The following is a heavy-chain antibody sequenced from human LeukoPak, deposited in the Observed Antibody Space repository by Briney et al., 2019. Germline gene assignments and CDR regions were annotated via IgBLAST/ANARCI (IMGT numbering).Heavy chain of an antibody. D-gene: IGHD3-10*01. CDR3: ARESQAYYDGSGSPND. CDR2: ISCGGSNK. V-gene: IGHV3-30*04. CDR1: GFTFSSYA. J-gene: IGHJ4*02. Sequence: GGSLRLSCAASGFTFSSYAMHWLRQSPGKGLVWVAVISCGGSNKYYRDTVKGRFTISRDNSKNTLYLQMNSLRAEDTAVYYCARESQAYYDGSGSPNDWGKGTLVTVSS.